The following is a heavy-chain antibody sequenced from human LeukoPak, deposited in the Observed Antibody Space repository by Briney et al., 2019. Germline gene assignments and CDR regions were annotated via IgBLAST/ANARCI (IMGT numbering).Heavy chain of an antibody. D-gene: IGHD2-2*01. V-gene: IGHV3-74*01. CDR3: ARDRDIVVVPAAIFSGPYYYYYGMDV. CDR1: GFTFSSYW. Sequence: GGSLRLSCAASGFTFSSYWMHWVRQAPGKGLVWFSRINSDGSSTSYADSVKGRCTISMDSRKNTLYMEMNSLRAEETAVYYCARDRDIVVVPAAIFSGPYYYYYGMDVWGKGTTVTVSS. CDR2: INSDGSST. J-gene: IGHJ6*04.